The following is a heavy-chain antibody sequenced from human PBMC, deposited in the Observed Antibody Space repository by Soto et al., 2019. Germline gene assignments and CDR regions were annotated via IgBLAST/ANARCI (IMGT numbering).Heavy chain of an antibody. D-gene: IGHD5-12*01. CDR2: IYYSGST. J-gene: IGHJ4*02. V-gene: IGHV4-59*01. Sequence: PSETLSLTCTVSGGSISSYYWSWIRQPPGKGLEWIGYIYYSGSTNYNPSLKSRVTISVDTSKNQFSLNLSSVTAADTAVYYCARDNRGYDYFDYWGQGTLVTVSS. CDR1: GGSISSYY. CDR3: ARDNRGYDYFDY.